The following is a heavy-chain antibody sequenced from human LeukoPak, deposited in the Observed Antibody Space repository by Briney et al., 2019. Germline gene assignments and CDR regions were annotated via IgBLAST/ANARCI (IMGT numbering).Heavy chain of an antibody. V-gene: IGHV4-59*01. Sequence: SETLSLTCTVSGGSISSYYWSWIRQPPGKGLEWIGYIYYSGSTNYNPSLKSRVTISADTSKNQFSLKLSSVTAADTAVYYCARDIYPRRFDPWGQGTLVTVSS. CDR1: GGSISSYY. J-gene: IGHJ5*02. CDR2: IYYSGST. D-gene: IGHD3-9*01. CDR3: ARDIYPRRFDP.